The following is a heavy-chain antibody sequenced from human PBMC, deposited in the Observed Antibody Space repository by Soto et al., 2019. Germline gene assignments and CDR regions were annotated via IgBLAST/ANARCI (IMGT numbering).Heavy chain of an antibody. CDR1: AESFSDYY. V-gene: IGHV4-34*01. CDR2: INHSGST. D-gene: IGHD6-25*01. CDR3: ARGRRGTGWTLGNYSYGMDV. Sequence: QVQLQQWGAGLLKPSETLSLTCAVYAESFSDYYWSWSWIRQPPGKGLEWIGEINHSGSTHYNPSRKSRVTISVDTAKRQFSLNLRSVTAADTAVYYCARGRRGTGWTLGNYSYGMDVWGQGTTVTVSS. J-gene: IGHJ6*02.